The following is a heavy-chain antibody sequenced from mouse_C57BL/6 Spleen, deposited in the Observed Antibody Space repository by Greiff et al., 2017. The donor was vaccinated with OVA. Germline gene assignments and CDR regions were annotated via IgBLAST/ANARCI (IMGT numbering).Heavy chain of an antibody. V-gene: IGHV2-9-1*01. J-gene: IGHJ1*03. CDR2: IWTGGGT. CDR3: ARNPDYYGSSYEDFDV. Sequence: VQRVESGPGLVAPSQSLSITCTVSGFSLTSYAISWVRQPPGKGLEWLGVIWTGGGTNYNSALKSRLSISKDNSKSQVFLKMNSLQTDDTARYYCARNPDYYGSSYEDFDVWGTGTTVTVSS. CDR1: GFSLTSYA. D-gene: IGHD1-1*01.